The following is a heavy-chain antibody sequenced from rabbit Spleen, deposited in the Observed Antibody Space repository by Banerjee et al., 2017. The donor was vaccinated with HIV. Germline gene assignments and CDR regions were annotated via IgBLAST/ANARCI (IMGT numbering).Heavy chain of an antibody. CDR3: ARDAGNGDKTWDYYDL. D-gene: IGHD4-2*01. CDR2: IYTNSGST. Sequence: QEQLVESGGGLVQPGGSLKLSCKASGFDFSNYGVSWVRQAPGKGLEWIGCIYTNSGSTWYASWAKGRFTITRSTSLNTVTLQLNSLTAADTATYFCARDAGNGDKTWDYYDLWGPGTLVTVS. CDR1: GFDFSNYG. V-gene: IGHV1S47*01. J-gene: IGHJ4*01.